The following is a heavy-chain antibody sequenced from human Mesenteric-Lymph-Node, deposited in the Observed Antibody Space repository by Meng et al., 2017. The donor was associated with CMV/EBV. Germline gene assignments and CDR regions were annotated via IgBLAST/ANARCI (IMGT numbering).Heavy chain of an antibody. CDR3: TTDSPYYYYTSGNSFRGY. CDR1: FTCTSSG. D-gene: IGHD3-10*01. Sequence: FTCTSSGMNWIRQAPGQGLEWVSSISGGVTHIYYADSLLGRFTISRDNAKNSLYLQMNSLKTEDTAVYYCTTDSPYYYYTSGNSFRGYGGQGTLVTVSS. CDR2: ISGGVTHI. J-gene: IGHJ4*02. V-gene: IGHV3-21*03.